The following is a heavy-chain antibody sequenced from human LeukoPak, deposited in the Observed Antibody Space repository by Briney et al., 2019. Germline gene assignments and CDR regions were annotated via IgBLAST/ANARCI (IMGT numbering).Heavy chain of an antibody. D-gene: IGHD5-18*01. CDR2: ISSEGSNK. J-gene: IGHJ4*02. V-gene: IGHV3-30*18. CDR3: AKGAGYSFGYDFEY. CDR1: GFTFSNYA. Sequence: GGSLRLSCAASGFTFSNYAIHWVRQAPGKGLEWVAVISSEGSNKYYADSVKGRFTISRDNSKNTLYLQMNSLRPEDTAVFYCAKGAGYSFGYDFEYWGQGTLVTVSS.